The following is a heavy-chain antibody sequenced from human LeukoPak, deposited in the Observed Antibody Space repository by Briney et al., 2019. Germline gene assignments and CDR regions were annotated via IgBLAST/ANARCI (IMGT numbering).Heavy chain of an antibody. Sequence: GGSLRLSCAASGFTFSSYGMSWVRQAPGKGLEWVANIKQDGSEKYYVDSVKGRFTIARDNAKNSLYLQMNSLRAEDTAVYYCAELGITMIGGVWGKGTTVTISS. CDR1: GFTFSSYG. CDR2: IKQDGSEK. D-gene: IGHD3-10*02. CDR3: AELGITMIGGV. J-gene: IGHJ6*04. V-gene: IGHV3-7*01.